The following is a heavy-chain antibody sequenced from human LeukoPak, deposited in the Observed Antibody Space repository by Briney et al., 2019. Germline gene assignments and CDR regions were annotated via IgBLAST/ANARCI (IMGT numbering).Heavy chain of an antibody. D-gene: IGHD3-22*01. Sequence: GGSLRLSXAASGFTFSSYAMNWVRQAPGKGLEWVSDISGSGAGTYYADAVKGRFTISRDNSKNTLYLQMSSLRAEDTAVYYCAKALLYYYDDNWGQGTLVTVSS. CDR1: GFTFSSYA. V-gene: IGHV3-23*01. CDR2: ISGSGAGT. J-gene: IGHJ4*02. CDR3: AKALLYYYDDN.